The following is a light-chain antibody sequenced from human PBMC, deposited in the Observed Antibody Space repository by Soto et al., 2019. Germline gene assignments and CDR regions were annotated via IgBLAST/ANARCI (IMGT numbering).Light chain of an antibody. V-gene: IGKV3-20*01. CDR1: QSVSRSF. CDR3: EQYGSSPWT. J-gene: IGKJ1*01. Sequence: EIVLTQSPGTLSLSPGERATLSCRASQSVSRSFLAWYQQIPGQAPRLLIHGASTRATGIPDKFSGSGSGTDFSLTLTRLGPEDFAVYYCEQYGSSPWTFGEGTKVEIK. CDR2: GAS.